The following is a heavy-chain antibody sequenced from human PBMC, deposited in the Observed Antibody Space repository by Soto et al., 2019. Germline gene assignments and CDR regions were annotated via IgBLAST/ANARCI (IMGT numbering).Heavy chain of an antibody. V-gene: IGHV3-74*01. J-gene: IGHJ6*02. CDR1: GFTFSSYW. Sequence: GGSLRLSCAASGFTFSSYWMHWVRQAPGKGLVWVSRMNEDGGTTDYADSVEGRFTISRDNAKNTLYLQMNSLRVEDTAVYYCASDLSGRADVWGQGTTVTVSS. CDR3: ASDLSGRADV. D-gene: IGHD3-10*01. CDR2: MNEDGGTT.